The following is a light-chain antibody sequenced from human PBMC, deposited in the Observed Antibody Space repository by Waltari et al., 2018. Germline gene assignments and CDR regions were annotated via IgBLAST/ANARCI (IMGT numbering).Light chain of an antibody. Sequence: QSALTHPASVSGSPGQSITISCTGTSSDVGGYNLVSWYQQHPGTAPKLIIYGGSKRPSGVSNRFSGSKSGNTASLTISGLQAEDEAAYYCCSYTTSITWVFGGGTKLTVL. V-gene: IGLV2-23*01. CDR2: GGS. CDR1: SSDVGGYNL. CDR3: CSYTTSITWV. J-gene: IGLJ3*02.